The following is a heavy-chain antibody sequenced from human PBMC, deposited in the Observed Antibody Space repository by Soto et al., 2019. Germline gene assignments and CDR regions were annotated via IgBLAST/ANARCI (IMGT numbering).Heavy chain of an antibody. V-gene: IGHV1-2*04. CDR3: ARTRGSHVYHGMDV. D-gene: IGHD1-26*01. CDR2: INPNSGGT. CDR1: GYTFPGYY. J-gene: IGHJ6*02. Sequence: ASVKVSCKASGYTFPGYYMHWVRQAPGQGLEWMGWINPNSGGTNYAQKFQGWVTMTRDTSISTAYMELSRLRSDDTAVYYCARTRGSHVYHGMDVWGQGTTVTVSS.